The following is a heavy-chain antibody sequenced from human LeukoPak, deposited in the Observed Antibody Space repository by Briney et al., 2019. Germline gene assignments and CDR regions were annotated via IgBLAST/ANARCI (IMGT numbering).Heavy chain of an antibody. V-gene: IGHV4-59*01. CDR3: ARATSGSYSQTDY. CDR2: IYYSGST. J-gene: IGHJ4*02. Sequence: PSETLSLTCTVSSGSISSSYWSWIRQPPGKGLEWIGYIYYSGSTNYNPSLKSRVTISVDTSKNQFSLKLSSVTAADTAVYYCARATSGSYSQTDYWGQGTLVTVSS. D-gene: IGHD1-26*01. CDR1: SGSISSSY.